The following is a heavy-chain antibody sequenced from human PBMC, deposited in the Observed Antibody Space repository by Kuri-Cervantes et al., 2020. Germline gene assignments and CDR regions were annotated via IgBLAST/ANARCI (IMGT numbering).Heavy chain of an antibody. J-gene: IGHJ4*02. D-gene: IGHD7-27*01. CDR3: AREMGNWGYFDY. V-gene: IGHV1-18*01. Sequence: ASVKVSCKASGYTFTSYGISWVRQAPGQGLEWMGWISAYNGNTNYAQKLQGRVTITADKSTSTAYMELSSLRSEDTAVYYCAREMGNWGYFDYWGQGTLVTVSS. CDR2: ISAYNGNT. CDR1: GYTFTSYG.